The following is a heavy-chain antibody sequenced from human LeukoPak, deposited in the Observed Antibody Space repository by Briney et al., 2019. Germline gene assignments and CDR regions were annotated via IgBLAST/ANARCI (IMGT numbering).Heavy chain of an antibody. V-gene: IGHV1-2*06. J-gene: IGHJ4*02. CDR1: AYSFTYYY. Sequence: ASVKVSCKASAYSFTYYYIHWVRQAPGQGLEWMGRINPNSGGTDYAQRFQGRVTMTRDTSISTAYMELRRLRSDDTAVYYCGRSSPTYYFDSSGYYYGDYWGQGTLVIVSS. CDR3: GRSSPTYYFDSSGYYYGDY. CDR2: INPNSGGT. D-gene: IGHD3-22*01.